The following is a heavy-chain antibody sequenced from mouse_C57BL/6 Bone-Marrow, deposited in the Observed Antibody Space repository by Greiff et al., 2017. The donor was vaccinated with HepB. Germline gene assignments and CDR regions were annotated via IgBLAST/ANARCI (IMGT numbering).Heavy chain of an antibody. CDR2: IHPNSGST. Sequence: QVQLQQPGAELVKPGASVKLSCKASGYTFTSYWMHWVKQRPGQGLEWIGMIHPNSGSTNYNEKFKSKATLTVDKSSSTAYMQLSSLTSEDSAVYYCARKEFTTVVAYYFDYWGQGTTLTVSS. CDR3: ARKEFTTVVAYYFDY. CDR1: GYTFTSYW. J-gene: IGHJ2*01. D-gene: IGHD1-1*01. V-gene: IGHV1-64*01.